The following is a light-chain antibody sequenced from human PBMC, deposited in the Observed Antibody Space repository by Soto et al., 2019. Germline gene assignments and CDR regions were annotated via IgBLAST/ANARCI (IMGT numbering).Light chain of an antibody. J-gene: IGKJ3*01. Sequence: DIQMTQSPSSLSASVGDRVTITCQASQDITKFLNWYQHKPGKAPKLLIYDASNLEAGVPSRFSGSGSGTDFTFTISSLQPEDIATYYCQQYDNLLFTFGPGTKVDIK. V-gene: IGKV1-33*01. CDR1: QDITKF. CDR3: QQYDNLLFT. CDR2: DAS.